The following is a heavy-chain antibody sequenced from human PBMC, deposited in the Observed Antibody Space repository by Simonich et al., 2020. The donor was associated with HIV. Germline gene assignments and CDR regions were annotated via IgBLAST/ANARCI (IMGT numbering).Heavy chain of an antibody. CDR2: IYYSGST. D-gene: IGHD6-13*01. Sequence: GPGLVKPSETLSLTCTVSGGSISTGTYYWGWIRQPPGKGLEWIGSIYYSGSTYYNPSLKSRVTMSVDTSKHQFSLKLSSVTAADTAVYCCARHVRIKIPSTGTAYSYFDLRGRGTLVSVSS. V-gene: IGHV4-39*01. CDR3: ARHVRIKIPSTGTAYSYFDL. J-gene: IGHJ2*01. CDR1: GGSISTGTYY.